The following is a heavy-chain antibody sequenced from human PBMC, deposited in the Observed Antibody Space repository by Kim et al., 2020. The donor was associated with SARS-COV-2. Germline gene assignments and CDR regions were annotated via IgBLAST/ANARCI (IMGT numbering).Heavy chain of an antibody. Sequence: SVKVSCKASGFTFTSSAVQWVRQARGQRLEWIGWIVVGSGNTNYAQKFQERVTITRDMSTSTAYMELSSLRSEDTAVYYCAALGGYSYGSPLGYYYYGMDVWGQGTTVTVSS. CDR3: AALGGYSYGSPLGYYYYGMDV. D-gene: IGHD5-18*01. V-gene: IGHV1-58*01. CDR2: IVVGSGNT. J-gene: IGHJ6*02. CDR1: GFTFTSSA.